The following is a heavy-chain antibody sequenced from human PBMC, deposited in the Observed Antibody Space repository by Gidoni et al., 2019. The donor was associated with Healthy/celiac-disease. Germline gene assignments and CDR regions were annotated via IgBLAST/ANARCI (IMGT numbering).Heavy chain of an antibody. Sequence: EVQLVESGGGIILLGGSTRLSCAASGFTVSSNSMGWVRQATGKGLEWVSVIYSGSSTYYADSVKGRFTISRDNSKNTLYLQVNRLRAEDTAVYYCAREDLQSAFDIWGQGTMVTVSS. CDR1: GFTVSSNS. CDR3: AREDLQSAFDI. D-gene: IGHD4-4*01. J-gene: IGHJ3*02. V-gene: IGHV3-53*01. CDR2: IYSGSST.